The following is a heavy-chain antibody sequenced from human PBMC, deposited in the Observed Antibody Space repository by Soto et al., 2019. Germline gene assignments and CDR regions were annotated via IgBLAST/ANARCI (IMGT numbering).Heavy chain of an antibody. CDR3: ARGSFYGSGSYAFDY. J-gene: IGHJ4*02. D-gene: IGHD3-10*01. V-gene: IGHV3-7*03. CDR1: GFTFSSYW. Sequence: ESGGGLVQPGGSLRLSCAASGFTFSSYWMSWVRQAPGKGLEWVANIKQDGSEKYYVDSVKGRFTISRDNAKNSLYLQMNSLRAEDTAVYYCARGSFYGSGSYAFDYWGQGTLVTVSS. CDR2: IKQDGSEK.